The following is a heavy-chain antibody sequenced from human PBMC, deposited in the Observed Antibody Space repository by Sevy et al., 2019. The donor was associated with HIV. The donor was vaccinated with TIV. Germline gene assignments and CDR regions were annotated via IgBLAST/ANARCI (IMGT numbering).Heavy chain of an antibody. D-gene: IGHD2-21*01. CDR1: GGSISSYY. CDR2: IYYSGST. Sequence: SETLSLTCTVSGGSISSYYWCWIRQPPGKGLEWIGYIYYSGSTNYNPSLKSRDTISVDPSKNQFSLKLSSVTAAETAVYYCARQPKRGVVRDYFDYWGQGTLVTVSS. V-gene: IGHV4-59*13. CDR3: ARQPKRGVVRDYFDY. J-gene: IGHJ4*02.